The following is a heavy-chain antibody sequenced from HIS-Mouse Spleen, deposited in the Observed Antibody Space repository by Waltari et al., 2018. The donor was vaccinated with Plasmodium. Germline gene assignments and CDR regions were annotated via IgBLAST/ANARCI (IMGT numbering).Heavy chain of an antibody. CDR1: GYIFTGYY. CDR3: ARDLAAAGHFDY. CDR2: INPNSGGT. J-gene: IGHJ4*02. Sequence: QVQLVQSGAEVKKPGASVTVSCKAAGYIFTGYYMHGVRQAPGQGLEWMGWINPNSGGTNYAQKFQGRVTMTRDTSISTAYMELSRLRSDDTAVYYCARDLAAAGHFDYWGQGTLVTVSS. V-gene: IGHV1-2*02. D-gene: IGHD6-13*01.